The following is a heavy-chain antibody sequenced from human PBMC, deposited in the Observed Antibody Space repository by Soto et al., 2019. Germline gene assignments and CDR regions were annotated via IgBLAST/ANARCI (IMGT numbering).Heavy chain of an antibody. CDR2: ISGSGGST. V-gene: IGHV3-23*01. J-gene: IGHJ4*02. D-gene: IGHD3-10*01. Sequence: SCALPGFTLSSVAMNCVGLAPGKGLEWVSAISGSGGSTYYADSVKGRFTISRDNSKNTLYLQMNSLRAEDTAVYYCATRLMTRGSYYFDYWGQGTLVTVSS. CDR3: ATRLMTRGSYYFDY. CDR1: GFTLSSVA.